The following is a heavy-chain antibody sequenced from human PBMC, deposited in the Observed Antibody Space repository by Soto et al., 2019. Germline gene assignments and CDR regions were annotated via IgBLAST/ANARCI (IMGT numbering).Heavy chain of an antibody. CDR1: GGSFNDYF. CDR2: INLSGIT. V-gene: IGHV4-34*02. J-gene: IGHJ6*02. D-gene: IGHD6-19*01. CDR3: ARGQRLVTQGGGKFYYYGSGMDG. Sequence: QVQLQQWGAGLLKPSETLSLTCAVYGGSFNDYFWSWIRQTPGKGLEWLGEINLSGITKLKPSLRSRVTISLATSKKQFSLRLGSLTAADTAVYFCARGQRLVTQGGGKFYYYGSGMDGWGHGPTVTVSS.